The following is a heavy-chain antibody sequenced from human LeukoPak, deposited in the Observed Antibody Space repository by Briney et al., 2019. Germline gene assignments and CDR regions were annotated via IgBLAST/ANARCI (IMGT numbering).Heavy chain of an antibody. CDR2: ISGSGSST. D-gene: IGHD6-13*01. Sequence: PGGSLRLSCAASGFTFSSYAMSWVRQAPGKGLEWVSAISGSGSSTYYADSVKSRFTISRDNSKNTLYLQMNSLRAEDTAVYYCASLYSSSWSYYGMDVWGKGTTVTVSS. CDR3: ASLYSSSWSYYGMDV. V-gene: IGHV3-23*01. J-gene: IGHJ6*04. CDR1: GFTFSSYA.